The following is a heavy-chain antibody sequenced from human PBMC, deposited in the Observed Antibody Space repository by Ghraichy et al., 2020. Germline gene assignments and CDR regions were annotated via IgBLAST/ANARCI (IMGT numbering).Heavy chain of an antibody. CDR1: GGSISSSNW. Sequence: SETLSLTCAVSGGSISSSNWWSWVRQPPGKGLEWIGEIYHSGSTNYNPSLKSRVTISVDKSKNQFSLKLSSVTAADTAVYYCARDGTYDSSGVDAFDIWGQGTMVTVSS. J-gene: IGHJ3*02. CDR2: IYHSGST. V-gene: IGHV4-4*02. CDR3: ARDGTYDSSGVDAFDI. D-gene: IGHD3-22*01.